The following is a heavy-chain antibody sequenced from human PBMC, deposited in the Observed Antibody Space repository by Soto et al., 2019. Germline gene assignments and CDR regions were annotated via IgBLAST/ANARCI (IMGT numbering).Heavy chain of an antibody. CDR2: ISGSGGST. J-gene: IGHJ6*02. CDR1: GFTFNSYA. D-gene: IGHD6-19*01. V-gene: IGHV3-23*01. CDR3: AKDRYSSGWYGYYYYGMDV. Sequence: GGSLRLSCSASGFTFNSYAMSWVRQAPGKGLEWVSAISGSGGSTYYADSVKGRFTISRDNSKNTLYLQMNSLRAEDTAVYYCAKDRYSSGWYGYYYYGMDVWGQGTTVTVSS.